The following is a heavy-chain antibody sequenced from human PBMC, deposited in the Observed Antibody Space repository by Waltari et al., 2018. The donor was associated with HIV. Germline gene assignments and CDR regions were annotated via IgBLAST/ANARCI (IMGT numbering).Heavy chain of an antibody. J-gene: IGHJ2*01. CDR1: GGSISSYY. V-gene: IGHV4-59*01. D-gene: IGHD4-17*01. Sequence: QVQLQESGPGLVKPSETLSLTCTVSGGSISSYYWSWIRQPPGKGLEWIGYIYYSGSTNYNPSLKSRVTISVDTSKNQFSLKLSSVTAADTAVYYCARVESDYGAGADFDLWGRGTLVTVSS. CDR2: IYYSGST. CDR3: ARVESDYGAGADFDL.